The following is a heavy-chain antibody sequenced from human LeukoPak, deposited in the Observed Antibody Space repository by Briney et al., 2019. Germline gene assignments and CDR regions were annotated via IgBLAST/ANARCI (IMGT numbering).Heavy chain of an antibody. CDR2: IYHSGST. J-gene: IGHJ3*02. CDR3: ARVQVSNGYLEYYYDSSGSTDDAFDI. V-gene: IGHV4-38-2*02. D-gene: IGHD3-22*01. CDR1: GYSISSGYY. Sequence: PSETLSLTCTVSGYSISSGYYWGWIRQPPGKGLEWIGSIYHSGSTYYNPSLKSRVTISVDPSKNQFSLKLSSVTAADTAVYYCARVQVSNGYLEYYYDSSGSTDDAFDIWGQGTMVTVSS.